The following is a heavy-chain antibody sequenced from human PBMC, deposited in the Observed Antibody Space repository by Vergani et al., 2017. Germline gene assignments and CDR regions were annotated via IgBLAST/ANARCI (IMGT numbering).Heavy chain of an antibody. V-gene: IGHV3-30*18. CDR3: AKDSGGLQFQLLSGLPDAFDI. Sequence: QVHLVESGGGVVQPGRSLTLSCVASGFSFRGHGMHWVRQAPGKGLEWVAMISYDGDRGDYGDFAKGRFTISRDSSKTVYLQMNSLRVEDTAMYFCAKDSGGLQFQLLSGLPDAFDIWGQGSMVTVSS. D-gene: IGHD2-2*01. CDR2: ISYDGDRG. CDR1: GFSFRGHG. J-gene: IGHJ3*02.